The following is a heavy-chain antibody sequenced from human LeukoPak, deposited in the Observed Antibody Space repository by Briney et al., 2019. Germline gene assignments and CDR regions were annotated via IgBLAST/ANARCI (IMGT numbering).Heavy chain of an antibody. CDR2: FITYNGNT. V-gene: IGHV1-18*01. CDR3: AKTTMNSEEYSYYYMDV. Sequence: AASVKVSCKGSGFTFSSYAITWVRQAPGQGLEWMGWFITYNGNTNYAQQFQGRVTMTIDMSTSTAYMELRSLRSDDTAAYYCAKTTMNSEEYSYYYMDVWGRGTTVTVSS. CDR1: GFTFSSYA. D-gene: IGHD4-11*01. J-gene: IGHJ6*03.